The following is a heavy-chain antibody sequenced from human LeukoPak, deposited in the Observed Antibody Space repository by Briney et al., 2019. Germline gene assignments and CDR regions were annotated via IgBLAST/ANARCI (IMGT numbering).Heavy chain of an antibody. D-gene: IGHD3-3*01. Sequence: ASETLSLTCTVSGGSISSYYWSWIRQPPGKGLEWIGYIYYSGSTNYNPSLKSRVTISVDTSKNQFSLKLSSVTAADTAVYYCARLEDYDFWSGYYTGGHFDYWGQGTLVTVSS. CDR2: IYYSGST. V-gene: IGHV4-59*08. CDR1: GGSISSYY. CDR3: ARLEDYDFWSGYYTGGHFDY. J-gene: IGHJ4*02.